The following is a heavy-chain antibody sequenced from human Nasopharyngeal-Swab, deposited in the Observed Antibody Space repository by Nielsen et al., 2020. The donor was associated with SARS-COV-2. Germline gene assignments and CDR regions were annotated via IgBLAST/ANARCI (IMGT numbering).Heavy chain of an antibody. Sequence: SETLSLTCTVSGGSVSSDIYSWSWIRQPPGKGLEWIGYVVYSGRTNYNPSLKSRVTISVDTSKDQFSLKLNSVTAADTAMYFCARTTTTTPFDSWGQGTLVAVS. V-gene: IGHV4-61*01. D-gene: IGHD1-1*01. CDR2: VVYSGRT. CDR3: ARTTTTTPFDS. CDR1: GGSVSSDIYS. J-gene: IGHJ4*02.